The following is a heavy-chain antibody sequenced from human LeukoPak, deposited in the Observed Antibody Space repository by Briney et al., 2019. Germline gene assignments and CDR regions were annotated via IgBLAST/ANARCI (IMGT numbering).Heavy chain of an antibody. CDR1: GFTFSSYA. CDR2: ISYDGSNK. V-gene: IGHV3-30-3*01. CDR3: ARGRYYYDSSGYYRGYYFDY. J-gene: IGHJ4*02. Sequence: PGGPLRLSCAASGFTFSSYAMHWVRQAPGKGLEWVAVISYDGSNKYYADSVKGRFTISRDNSKNTLYLQMNSLRAKDTAVYYCARGRYYYDSSGYYRGYYFDYWGQGTLVTVSS. D-gene: IGHD3-22*01.